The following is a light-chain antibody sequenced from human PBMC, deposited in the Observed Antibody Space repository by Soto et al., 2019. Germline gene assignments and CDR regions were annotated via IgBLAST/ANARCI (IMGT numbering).Light chain of an antibody. CDR3: QQYNSYSPWT. CDR2: DVS. Sequence: DIQTTQSPSTVSAYVGDSVTITCRASQSITTWLAWYQQRPGKAPKLLIYDVSSLESGVPSRFSGSGSGTEFTLTISSLQPDDFATYYCQQYNSYSPWTFGQGTKVDI. J-gene: IGKJ1*01. CDR1: QSITTW. V-gene: IGKV1-5*01.